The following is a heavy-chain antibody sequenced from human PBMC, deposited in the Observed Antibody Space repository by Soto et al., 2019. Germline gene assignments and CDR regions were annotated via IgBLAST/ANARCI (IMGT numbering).Heavy chain of an antibody. CDR3: AGYNWNR. D-gene: IGHD1-20*01. CDR1: GFTFSNYA. Sequence: GGSLRLSCAASGFTFSNYAMSWVRQVPGKGLEWVSAISGGGSITYYADSVKGRFTISRDNSKNTLYLQMNSLRAEDTAVYHCAGYNWNRWGQGTLVTVSS. J-gene: IGHJ1*01. CDR2: ISGGGSIT. V-gene: IGHV3-23*01.